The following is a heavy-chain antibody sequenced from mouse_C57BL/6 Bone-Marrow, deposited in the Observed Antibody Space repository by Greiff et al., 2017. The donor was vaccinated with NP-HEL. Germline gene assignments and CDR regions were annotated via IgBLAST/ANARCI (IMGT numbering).Heavy chain of an antibody. CDR3: ARSRYGSSWGFAY. CDR2: IHPNSGST. J-gene: IGHJ3*01. D-gene: IGHD1-1*01. CDR1: GYTFTSYW. V-gene: IGHV1-64*01. Sequence: QVQLQQPGAELVKPGASVKLSCKASGYTFTSYWMHWVKQRPGQGLEWIGMIHPNSGSTNYNEKFKSKATLTVDKSSSTAYMQLSSLTSEVSSVYSCARSRYGSSWGFAYWGQGTLVTVSA.